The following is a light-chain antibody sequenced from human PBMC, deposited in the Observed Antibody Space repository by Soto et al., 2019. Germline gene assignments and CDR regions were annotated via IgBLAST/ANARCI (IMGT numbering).Light chain of an antibody. J-gene: IGKJ4*01. V-gene: IGKV1-33*01. Sequence: DIQMTQSPSSLSASVGDSVTMTCQASQDIKNFLNWYQQKPGKAPKLLIYDAFKLDTGVPSRFSGSGSGTDFTFTISSLQPEDIATYFCQQYYSLPPTFGGGTKVEI. CDR3: QQYYSLPPT. CDR1: QDIKNF. CDR2: DAF.